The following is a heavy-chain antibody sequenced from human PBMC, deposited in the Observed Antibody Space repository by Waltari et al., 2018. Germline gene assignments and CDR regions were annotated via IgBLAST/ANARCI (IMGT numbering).Heavy chain of an antibody. CDR2: IVVGRCNT. V-gene: IGHV1-58*01. Sequence: QMQLVQSGPEVKKPGTSVKVSCKASGFTFTSSAVQWVRQARGQRLEWIGWIVVGRCNTNYAQKFQERGTITRDMSKSTAYMELSSLRSEDTAVYYFAAALYGDYVGNAFDIWGQGTMVTVSS. J-gene: IGHJ3*02. CDR1: GFTFTSSA. D-gene: IGHD4-17*01. CDR3: AAALYGDYVGNAFDI.